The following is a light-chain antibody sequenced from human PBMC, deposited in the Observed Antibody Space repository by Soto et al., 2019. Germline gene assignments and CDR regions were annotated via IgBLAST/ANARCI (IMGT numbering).Light chain of an antibody. Sequence: AIQMTQFPYSLSASVGDRVTITCRASQGIRNDLGWYQQKSGKAPKLLIFCASTLQSGVPSRFSGSGSGTDFTLTISSLQPEDFATYYCLHDYNYPYTLGQGTKVEIK. J-gene: IGKJ2*01. CDR3: LHDYNYPYT. CDR2: CAS. V-gene: IGKV1-6*01. CDR1: QGIRND.